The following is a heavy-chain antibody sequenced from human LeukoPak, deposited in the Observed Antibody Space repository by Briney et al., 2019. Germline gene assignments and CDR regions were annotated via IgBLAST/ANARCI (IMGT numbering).Heavy chain of an antibody. J-gene: IGHJ3*02. D-gene: IGHD3-10*01. CDR3: ARDGRIRGAFDI. CDR1: GFTFSSYS. Sequence: PGGSLSLSCAASGFTFSSYSMNWGSRPPGKGLEWVSSISSSSSYIYYADSVKGRFTISRDNAKNSLYLQLNSLRAGDTAVYYCARDGRIRGAFDIWGQGTMVTVSS. CDR2: ISSSSSYI. V-gene: IGHV3-21*01.